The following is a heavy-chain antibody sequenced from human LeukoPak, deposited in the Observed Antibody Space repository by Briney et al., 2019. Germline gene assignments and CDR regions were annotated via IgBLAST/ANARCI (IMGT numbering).Heavy chain of an antibody. CDR2: ISSSGSTT. CDR1: GFTFSSYE. J-gene: IGHJ3*02. V-gene: IGHV3-48*03. Sequence: GGSLRLSCAASGFTFSSYEMNWVRQAPGKGLEWVSYISSSGSTTYYADSVKGRLTISRDNAKNSLYLQMNSLRAEDTAVYYCARDSSSWYDAFDMWGQGTMVTVSS. D-gene: IGHD6-13*01. CDR3: ARDSSSWYDAFDM.